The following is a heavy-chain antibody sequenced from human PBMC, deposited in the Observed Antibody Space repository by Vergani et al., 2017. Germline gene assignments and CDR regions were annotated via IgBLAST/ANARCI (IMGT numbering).Heavy chain of an antibody. V-gene: IGHV1-69*13. CDR1: GYTFSSYA. CDR2: IIPIFGTA. J-gene: IGHJ5*02. CDR3: ARQGIVVVPAAIKGWFDP. Sequence: QVQLVQSGAEVKKPGASVKVSCKASGYTFSSYAISWVRQAPGQGLEWMGRIIPIFGTANYAQKFQGRVTITADESTSTAYMELSSLRSEDTAVYYCARQGIVVVPAAIKGWFDPWGQGTLVTVSS. D-gene: IGHD2-2*02.